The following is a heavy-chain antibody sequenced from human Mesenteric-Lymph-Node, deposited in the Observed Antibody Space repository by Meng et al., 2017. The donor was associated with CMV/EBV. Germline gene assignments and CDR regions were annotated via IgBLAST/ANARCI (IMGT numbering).Heavy chain of an antibody. J-gene: IGHJ4*02. V-gene: IGHV3-30*02. CDR2: IRFDGNKE. CDR1: GFTFSTYG. D-gene: IGHD2-21*01. Sequence: GGSLRLSCAASGFTFSTYGMHWVRQAPGKGLEWVTFIRFDGNKEYYADSVKGRFTISRDNSKNTLYLQMNSLRPDDTAVYYCAKAEMWSHFDYWGQGTLVTVSS. CDR3: AKAEMWSHFDY.